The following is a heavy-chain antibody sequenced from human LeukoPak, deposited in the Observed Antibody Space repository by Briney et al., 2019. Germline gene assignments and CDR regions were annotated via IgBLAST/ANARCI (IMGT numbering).Heavy chain of an antibody. CDR2: IIPIFGTA. D-gene: IGHD6-13*01. CDR1: GGTFSSYA. Sequence: SAKVSCKASGGTFSSYAISWVRQAPGQGLEWMGGIIPIFGTANYAQKLQGRVTMTTDTSTSTAYMELRSLRSDDTAVYYCARVHGRVAAAGTSDYWGQGTLVTVSS. J-gene: IGHJ4*02. V-gene: IGHV1-69*05. CDR3: ARVHGRVAAAGTSDY.